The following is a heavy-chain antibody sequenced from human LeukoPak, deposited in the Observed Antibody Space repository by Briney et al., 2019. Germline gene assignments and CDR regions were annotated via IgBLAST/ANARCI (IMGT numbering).Heavy chain of an antibody. CDR1: GFTFDDYA. D-gene: IGHD3-22*01. Sequence: LRLSCAASGFTFDDYAMHWVRQAPGKGLEWVSGISWNSGRIGYADSVKGRFTISRDNAKNSLYLQMNSLGAEDTAVYYCAKVPRKIVVVITSGYWGQGTLVTVSS. CDR2: ISWNSGRI. V-gene: IGHV3-9*01. CDR3: AKVPRKIVVVITSGY. J-gene: IGHJ4*02.